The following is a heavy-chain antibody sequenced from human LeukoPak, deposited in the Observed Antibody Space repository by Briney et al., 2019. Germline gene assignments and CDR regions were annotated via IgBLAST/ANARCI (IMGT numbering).Heavy chain of an antibody. J-gene: IGHJ6*02. CDR1: GYTFTSYD. CDR3: AREDTYYDILTGYYTPYYYGIDV. V-gene: IGHV1-8*01. CDR2: MNTNSGNT. D-gene: IGHD3-9*01. Sequence: GASVKVSCKASGYTFTSYDINWVRQATGQGLEWMGWMNTNSGNTGYAQKFQGRVTMTRNTSISTAYMELSSLRSEDTAVYYCAREDTYYDILTGYYTPYYYGIDVWGQGTTVTVSS.